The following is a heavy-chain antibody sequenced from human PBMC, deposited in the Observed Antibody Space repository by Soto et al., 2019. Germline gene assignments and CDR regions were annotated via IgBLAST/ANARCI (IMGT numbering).Heavy chain of an antibody. CDR3: ATDSKKCISTSCYQGFDP. V-gene: IGHV1-24*01. D-gene: IGHD2-2*01. Sequence: ASVKVSCKVSGYTLTELSMHWVRQAPGKGLEWMGGFDPEDGETIYAQKFQGRVTMAEDTSTDTAYMELSSLRSEDTAVYYCATDSKKCISTSCYQGFDPWGQGTLVTAPQ. CDR1: GYTLTELS. CDR2: FDPEDGET. J-gene: IGHJ5*02.